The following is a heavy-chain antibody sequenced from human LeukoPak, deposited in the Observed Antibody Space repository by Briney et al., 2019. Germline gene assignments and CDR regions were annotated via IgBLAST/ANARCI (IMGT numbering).Heavy chain of an antibody. D-gene: IGHD1-26*01. Sequence: PGGSLRLSCAVSGFTLTSFAMHWVRQAPGKGLEWVAVISYDGSNKYYADSVKGRFTISRDNSKNTLYLQMNSLRAEDTAVYYCARARGATPRLDYWGQGTLVTVSS. V-gene: IGHV3-30*19. CDR3: ARARGATPRLDY. CDR1: GFTLTSFA. CDR2: ISYDGSNK. J-gene: IGHJ4*02.